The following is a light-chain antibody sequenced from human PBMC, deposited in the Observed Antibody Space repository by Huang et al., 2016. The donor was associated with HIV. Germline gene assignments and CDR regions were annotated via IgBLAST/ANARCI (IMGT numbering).Light chain of an antibody. CDR1: QTISTF. J-gene: IGKJ4*01. V-gene: IGKV1-39*01. CDR3: QQTTNGPLT. CDR2: AAS. Sequence: DIQMTQSPSSQSASVGDRISITCRASQTISTFLNWYQQKPGKAPKLLIYAASNLQSGVTYRISGTVSGTRLTLNVTSLTPDDVTTYSCQQTTNGPLTFGGGTKGEMK.